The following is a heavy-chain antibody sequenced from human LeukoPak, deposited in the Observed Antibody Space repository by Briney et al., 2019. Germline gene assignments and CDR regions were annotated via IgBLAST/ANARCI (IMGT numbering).Heavy chain of an antibody. CDR1: GFTFSTYN. D-gene: IGHD3-16*01. CDR2: IGSSTNYI. V-gene: IGHV3-21*04. J-gene: IGHJ4*02. Sequence: PGGSLRLSCAASGFTFSTYNMNWVRQAPGKGLEWVSSIGSSTNYIYYADSVKGRFTISRDNAKNSLYLQMNSLRAEDTAVYYCARGDNTYYDYVWGSGYDYWGQGTLVTVSS. CDR3: ARGDNTYYDYVWGSGYDY.